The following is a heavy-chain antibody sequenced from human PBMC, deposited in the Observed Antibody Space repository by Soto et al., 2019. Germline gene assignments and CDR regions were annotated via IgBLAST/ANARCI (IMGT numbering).Heavy chain of an antibody. Sequence: ETLSLTCNVSGGSISDFYWSWIRQSPGKRLEWIGYLYYTGSTNYNPALKSRVTISLDTSKTQFSLKLGSVTAADTAVYYCARGGGYDFRSSQAPPIDVWGQGTTVTVSS. V-gene: IGHV4-59*01. D-gene: IGHD3-3*01. CDR2: LYYTGST. CDR3: ARGGGYDFRSSQAPPIDV. CDR1: GGSISDFY. J-gene: IGHJ6*02.